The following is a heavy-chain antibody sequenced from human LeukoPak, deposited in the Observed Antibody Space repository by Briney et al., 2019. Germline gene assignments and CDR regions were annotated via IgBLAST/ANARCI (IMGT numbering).Heavy chain of an antibody. CDR1: GFTFSTFA. CDR3: AATYYYGSGSYYDVVY. D-gene: IGHD3-10*01. CDR2: ISDSGLCT. Sequence: GGSLRLSCVASGFTFSTFAMSWVRQAPGQGLELVSGISDSGLCTYYADSVKGRITLSRDNSQKTPSPQMSSLRAEDTALYFCAATYYYGSGSYYDVVYWGKGTLVTVSS. J-gene: IGHJ4*02. V-gene: IGHV3-23*01.